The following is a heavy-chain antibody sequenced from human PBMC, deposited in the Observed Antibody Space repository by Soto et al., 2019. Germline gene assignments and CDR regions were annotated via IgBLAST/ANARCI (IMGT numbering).Heavy chain of an antibody. J-gene: IGHJ4*02. CDR1: GFSLSTSGVG. CDR3: AHNPEEQWPEEIFEY. CDR2: IYWNDDK. V-gene: IGHV2-5*01. D-gene: IGHD6-19*01. Sequence: QITLKESGPTLVKPTQTLTLTCTFSGFSLSTSGVGVGWIRQPPGKALEWLALIYWNDDKRYSPSLKSRLTITNDPSKNLVVLTMTNMDPVETTTYFCAHNPEEQWPEEIFEYWGQGTLGTVSS.